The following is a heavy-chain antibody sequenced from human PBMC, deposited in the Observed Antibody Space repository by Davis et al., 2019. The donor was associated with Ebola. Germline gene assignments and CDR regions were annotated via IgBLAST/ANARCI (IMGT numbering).Heavy chain of an antibody. V-gene: IGHV3-23*01. J-gene: IGHJ4*02. CDR1: GFTFSSYA. Sequence: GESLKISCAASGFTFSSYAMSWVRQAPGKGLEWVSAISGSGGSTYYTDSVKGRFTFSRDNSKNTLYLQMNSLGPDDPAVYFCARDVTIFGVVRGYFDYWGQGTLVTVSS. CDR2: ISGSGGST. D-gene: IGHD3-3*01. CDR3: ARDVTIFGVVRGYFDY.